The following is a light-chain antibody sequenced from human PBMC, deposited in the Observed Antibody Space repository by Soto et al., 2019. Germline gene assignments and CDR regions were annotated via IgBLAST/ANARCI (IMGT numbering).Light chain of an antibody. Sequence: DLQMTQSPSSLSASVGDRVTITCRASQDISNHLNWYQKKPGKAPKILIYDASHLGTGVPSRFSGSGSGTDFTFTISSLQPEDIATYYCQQYNNLPVFTFGPGTKVDIK. V-gene: IGKV1-33*01. J-gene: IGKJ3*01. CDR2: DAS. CDR3: QQYNNLPVFT. CDR1: QDISNH.